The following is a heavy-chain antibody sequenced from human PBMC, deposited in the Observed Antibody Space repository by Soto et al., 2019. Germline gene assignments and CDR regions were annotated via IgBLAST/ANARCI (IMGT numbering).Heavy chain of an antibody. CDR2: IYYSGNT. CDR3: ARHLPVLFAFDY. CDR1: GGSFTSSNYY. J-gene: IGHJ4*02. Sequence: QLQLSESGPGLVEPSETLSLSCTVSGGSFTSSNYYWAWIRQSPGKGLEWIGSIYYSGNTYYNPSLKSRVTISVNASRTLLSLNLTSLTAADTALYFCARHLPVLFAFDYWGQGALVTVSS. V-gene: IGHV4-39*01.